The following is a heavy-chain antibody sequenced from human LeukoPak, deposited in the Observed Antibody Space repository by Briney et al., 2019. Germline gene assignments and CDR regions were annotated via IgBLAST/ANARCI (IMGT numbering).Heavy chain of an antibody. CDR2: IYTSGST. CDR3: ARVGYRSSTSCQPRGYYYYYMDV. D-gene: IGHD2-2*01. J-gene: IGHJ6*03. V-gene: IGHV4-4*07. CDR1: GGSISSYY. Sequence: SETLSLTCTVSGGSISSYYWSWIRQPAGKGLEWIGRIYTSGSTNYNPSLKSRVTMSVDTSKNQFSLKLSSVTAADTAVYYCARVGYRSSTSCQPRGYYYYYMDVWGKGTTVTVSS.